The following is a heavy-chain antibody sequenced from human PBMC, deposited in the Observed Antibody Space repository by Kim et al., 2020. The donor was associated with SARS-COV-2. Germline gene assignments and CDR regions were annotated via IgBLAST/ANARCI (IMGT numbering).Heavy chain of an antibody. Sequence: GGSLRLSCAASGFTFSSYGMHWVRQAPGKGLEWVAVIWYDGSNKYYADSVKGRFTISRDNSKNTLYLQMNSLRAEDTAVYYCARDRTGTTFFSYYGMDVWGQGTTVTVSS. V-gene: IGHV3-33*08. CDR1: GFTFSSYG. J-gene: IGHJ6*02. CDR2: IWYDGSNK. CDR3: ARDRTGTTFFSYYGMDV. D-gene: IGHD1-7*01.